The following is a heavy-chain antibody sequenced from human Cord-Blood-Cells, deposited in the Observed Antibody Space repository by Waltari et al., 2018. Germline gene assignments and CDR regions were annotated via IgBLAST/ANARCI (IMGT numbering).Heavy chain of an antibody. J-gene: IGHJ3*02. CDR2: IYHSGST. CDR3: ARFSMGVDAFDI. V-gene: IGHV4-4*02. Sequence: QVQLPESGPGLLKPSGTLSLTCAVSGGSIRSSHWWSWVRQPPGKGLEWLGEIYHSGSTNYNPSLKSRVTISVDKSKNQFSLKLSSVTAADTAVYYCARFSMGVDAFDIWGQGTMVTVSS. CDR1: GGSIRSSHW. D-gene: IGHD3-10*01.